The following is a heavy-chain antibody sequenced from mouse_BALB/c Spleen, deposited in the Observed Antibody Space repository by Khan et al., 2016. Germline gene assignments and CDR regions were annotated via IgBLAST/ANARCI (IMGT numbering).Heavy chain of an antibody. D-gene: IGHD4-1*01. J-gene: IGHJ3*01. V-gene: IGHV1S29*02. CDR2: IYPYNGGT. Sequence: VQLQQSGPELVKPGASVKISCKASGYTFTDYNMHWVKQSHGKSLEWIGYIYPYNGGTGYNQRFKSKATLTVDNSSRTAYMELRSLASDDSAVYYCAREDWDAWFACWGQGTLVTVSA. CDR1: GYTFTDYN. CDR3: AREDWDAWFAC.